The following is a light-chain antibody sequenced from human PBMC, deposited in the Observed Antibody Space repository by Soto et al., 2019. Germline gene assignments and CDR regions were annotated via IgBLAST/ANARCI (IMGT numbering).Light chain of an antibody. CDR1: QGISSY. CDR2: AAS. CDR3: TQYYSYPYT. V-gene: IGKV1-8*01. Sequence: AIRMTQSPSSFSASTGDRVTITCRASQGISSYLAWYQQKPGKAPKLLIYAASTLQSGVPSRFSGSGSGTDFTFNISCLQSEDFATYSCTQYYSYPYTFGQGTKLEIK. J-gene: IGKJ2*01.